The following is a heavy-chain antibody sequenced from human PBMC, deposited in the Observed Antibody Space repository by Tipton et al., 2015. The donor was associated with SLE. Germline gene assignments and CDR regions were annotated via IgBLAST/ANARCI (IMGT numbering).Heavy chain of an antibody. CDR1: GGSISSASYF. J-gene: IGHJ4*02. Sequence: TLSLTCTVSGGSISSASYFWSWVRLPAGKGLEWIGQIYSTGDTKYNPSLKSRVTISVDTPKNQFSLTLSSVTAADTAVYFCARERFLEWVFDYWGQGALVTVSS. V-gene: IGHV4-61*09. D-gene: IGHD3-3*01. CDR2: IYSTGDT. CDR3: ARERFLEWVFDY.